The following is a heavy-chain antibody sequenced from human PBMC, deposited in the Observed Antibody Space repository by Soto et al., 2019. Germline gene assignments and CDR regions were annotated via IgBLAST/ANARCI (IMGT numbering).Heavy chain of an antibody. CDR2: ISGSGGST. V-gene: IGHV3-23*01. J-gene: IGHJ4*02. CDR1: GFTFSSYA. Sequence: PGGSLRLSCAASGFTFSSYAMSWVRQAPGKGLEWVSAISGSGGSTYYADSVKGRFTISRDNSKNTLYLQMNSLRAEDTVVYYCAKIVVPAYYFDYWGQGTLVTVSS. D-gene: IGHD2-2*01. CDR3: AKIVVPAYYFDY.